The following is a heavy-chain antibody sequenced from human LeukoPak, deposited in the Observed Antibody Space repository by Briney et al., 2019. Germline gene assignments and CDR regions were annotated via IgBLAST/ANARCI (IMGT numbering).Heavy chain of an antibody. CDR2: ISGSGGST. V-gene: IGHV3-23*01. J-gene: IGHJ4*02. CDR3: AKSESSSWYRGYYFDY. CDR1: GFTFSSYA. Sequence: PGGSLRLSCAASGFTFSSYAVSWVRQAPGKGLEWVSAISGSGGSTYYADSVKGRFTISRDNSKNTLYLQMNSLRAEDTAVYYCAKSESSSWYRGYYFDYWGQGTLVTVSS. D-gene: IGHD6-13*01.